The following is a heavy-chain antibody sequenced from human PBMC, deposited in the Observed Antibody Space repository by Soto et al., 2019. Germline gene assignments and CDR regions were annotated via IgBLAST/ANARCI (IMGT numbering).Heavy chain of an antibody. CDR1: GYTFTSYA. D-gene: IGHD2-15*01. CDR3: ARGPGGPDGPGDY. Sequence: QVQLVQSGAEVKKPGASVKVSCKASGYTFTSYAMHWVRQAPGQRLEWMGWINASNGNTKYSQKFQGRVNITRDTSASTAYMELSSLRSEDTAVYYCARGPGGPDGPGDYWGQGTLVTVAS. CDR2: INASNGNT. V-gene: IGHV1-3*01. J-gene: IGHJ4*02.